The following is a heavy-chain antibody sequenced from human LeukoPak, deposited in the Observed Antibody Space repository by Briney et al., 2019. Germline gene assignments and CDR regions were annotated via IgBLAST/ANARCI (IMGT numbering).Heavy chain of an antibody. CDR3: ARRLWFGELLRRNWFDP. CDR1: GGSFSGYY. CDR2: INYSGST. D-gene: IGHD3-10*01. J-gene: IGHJ5*02. V-gene: IGHV4-34*01. Sequence: SETLSLTCAVYGGSFSGYYWSWIRQPPGKGLEWIGEINYSGSTNYNPSLKSRVTISVDTSKNQFSLKLSSVTAADTAVYYCARRLWFGELLRRNWFDPWGQGTLVTVSS.